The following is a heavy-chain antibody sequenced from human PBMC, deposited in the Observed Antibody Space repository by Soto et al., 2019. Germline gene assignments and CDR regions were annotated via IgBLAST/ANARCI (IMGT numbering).Heavy chain of an antibody. J-gene: IGHJ4*02. V-gene: IGHV3-33*01. CDR1: GFTFSSYG. CDR3: ARVGCSSTSCYAGPLDY. Sequence: QVQLVESGGGVVQPGRSLRLSCAASGFTFSSYGMHWVRQAPGKGLEWVAVIWYDGSNKYYADSVKGRFTISRDNSKNTLYLQMNSLRAEDTAVYYCARVGCSSTSCYAGPLDYWGQGTLVTVPS. CDR2: IWYDGSNK. D-gene: IGHD2-2*01.